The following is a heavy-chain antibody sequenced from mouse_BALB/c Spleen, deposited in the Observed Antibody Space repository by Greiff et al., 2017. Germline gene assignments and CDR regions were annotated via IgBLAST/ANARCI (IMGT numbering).Heavy chain of an antibody. CDR2: INPSTGYT. CDR1: GYTFTSYW. J-gene: IGHJ3*01. D-gene: IGHD4-1*01. V-gene: IGHV1-7*01. CDR3: ARGGGTRGFAY. Sequence: VQLQQSGAELAKPGASVKMSCKASGYTFTSYWMHWVKQRPGQGLEWIGYINPSTGYTEYNQKFKDKATLTADKSSSTAYMQLSSLTSEDSAVYYCARGGGTRGFAYWGQGTLVTVSA.